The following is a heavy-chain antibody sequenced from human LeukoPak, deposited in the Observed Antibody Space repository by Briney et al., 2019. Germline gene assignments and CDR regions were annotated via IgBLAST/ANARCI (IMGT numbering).Heavy chain of an antibody. Sequence: GGSLRLSCAASGFTFSSYEMNWVRQAPGKGLEWVSYISSSGSTIYYADSVKGRFTISRDNAKNSLYLQMNSLRAEDTAVYYCAGRPRGVQGVIRNWFDPWGQGTLVTVSS. J-gene: IGHJ5*02. CDR3: AGRPRGVQGVIRNWFDP. CDR1: GFTFSSYE. D-gene: IGHD3-10*01. CDR2: ISSSGSTI. V-gene: IGHV3-48*03.